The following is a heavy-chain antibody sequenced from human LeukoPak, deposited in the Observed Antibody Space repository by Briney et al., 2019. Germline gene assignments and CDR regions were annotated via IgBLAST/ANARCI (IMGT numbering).Heavy chain of an antibody. CDR3: PRGGIAAAGPCDY. CDR2: INTSGGTT. D-gene: IGHD6-13*01. CDR1: GYTFTSYY. V-gene: IGHV1-46*01. Sequence: ASVKVSCKASGYTFTSYYMNWVRQAPGQGLEWVGIINTSGGTTSYAQTFKGRVTMTRDTSTSTVYMELSSLRPEDTPVFYLPRGGIAAAGPCDYWREGTLVSVS. J-gene: IGHJ4*02.